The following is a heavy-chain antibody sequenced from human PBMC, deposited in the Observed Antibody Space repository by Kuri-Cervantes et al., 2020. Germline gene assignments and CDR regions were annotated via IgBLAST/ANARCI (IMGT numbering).Heavy chain of an antibody. V-gene: IGHV3-23*01. CDR1: GFTFRDYA. CDR2: ISGTGVTS. J-gene: IGHJ6*03. D-gene: IGHD6-13*01. CDR3: ATFSSPVSDYYMDV. Sequence: GESLKISCVASGFTFRDYAVSWVRQAPGKGLEWVSDISGTGVTSHYADSVKGRFIISRDTSKNTVYLQMDSLRAEDTAVYYCATFSSPVSDYYMDVWGKGTTVTVSS.